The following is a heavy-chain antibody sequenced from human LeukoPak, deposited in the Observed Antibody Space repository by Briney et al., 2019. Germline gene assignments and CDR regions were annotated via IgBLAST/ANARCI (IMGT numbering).Heavy chain of an antibody. CDR2: IYYSGST. V-gene: IGHV4-39*07. Sequence: PSETLSLTCTVSGGSISSSSYYWGWIRQPPGKGLEWIGSIYYSGSTYYNPSLKSRVTISVDTSKNQFSLKLSSVTAADTAVYYCARHGYYYGWGHFDYWGQGTLVTVSS. J-gene: IGHJ4*02. CDR1: GGSISSSSYY. CDR3: ARHGYYYGWGHFDY. D-gene: IGHD3-10*01.